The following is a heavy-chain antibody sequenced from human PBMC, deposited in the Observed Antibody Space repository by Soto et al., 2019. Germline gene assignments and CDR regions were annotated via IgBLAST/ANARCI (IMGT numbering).Heavy chain of an antibody. CDR2: ISYDGSNK. CDR1: GFTFSSYG. CDR3: AKDWEQWLGLGW. Sequence: QVQLVESGGGVVQPGRSLRLSCAASGFTFSSYGMHWVRQAPGKGLEWVAVISYDGSNKYYADSVKGRFTISRDNSKNTLYLQMNSLRAEDTAVYYCAKDWEQWLGLGWWGQGTLVTVSS. J-gene: IGHJ4*02. D-gene: IGHD6-19*01. V-gene: IGHV3-30*18.